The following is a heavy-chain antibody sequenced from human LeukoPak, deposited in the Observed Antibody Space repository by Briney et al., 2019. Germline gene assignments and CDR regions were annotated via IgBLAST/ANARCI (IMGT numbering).Heavy chain of an antibody. V-gene: IGHV3-74*01. CDR2: INNDGSST. CDR3: ARVNYYDSSGRYYFDY. D-gene: IGHD3-22*01. CDR1: GFTFSSYA. J-gene: IGHJ4*02. Sequence: GGSLRLSCAASGFTFSSYAMSWVRQAPGKGLVWVSRINNDGSSTVYVDSVKGRFTISRDNAKNTLYLQMNSLRAEDTAVYYCARVNYYDSSGRYYFDYWGQGTLVTVSS.